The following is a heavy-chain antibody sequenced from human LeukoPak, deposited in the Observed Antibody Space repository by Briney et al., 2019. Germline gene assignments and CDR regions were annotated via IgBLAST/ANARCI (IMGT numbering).Heavy chain of an antibody. CDR3: ARNDFWSGYLDY. Sequence: SETLSLTCTVSGGSISSGSYYWSWIRQPAGKGLEWIGRIYTSGSTNYNPSLKSRVTISVDTSKNQFSLKLSSVTAADTAVYYCARNDFWSGYLDYWSQGTLVTVSS. D-gene: IGHD3-3*01. CDR1: GGSISSGSYY. CDR2: IYTSGST. J-gene: IGHJ4*02. V-gene: IGHV4-61*02.